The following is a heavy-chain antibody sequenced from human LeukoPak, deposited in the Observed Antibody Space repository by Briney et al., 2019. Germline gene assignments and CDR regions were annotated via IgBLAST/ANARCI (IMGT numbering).Heavy chain of an antibody. D-gene: IGHD2-8*02. CDR1: GYTFTSYG. V-gene: IGHV1-3*03. CDR2: INAGNGNT. Sequence: ASVKVSCKASGYTFTSYGISWVRQAPGQGLEWMGWINAGNGNTKYSQDFQGRVTITRDTSANTAYLELSSLRSEDMAVYYCARGRWTSHTVGYYFDHWGQGTLVTVSS. J-gene: IGHJ4*02. CDR3: ARGRWTSHTVGYYFDH.